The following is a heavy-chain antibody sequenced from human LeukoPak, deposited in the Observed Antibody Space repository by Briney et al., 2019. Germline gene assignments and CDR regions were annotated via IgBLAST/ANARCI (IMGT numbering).Heavy chain of an antibody. CDR3: TRGRIALS. Sequence: GASVKVSCKASGYTFVNYDINWVRQATGQGLEWVGWVNPRSGATASSQKFQGRVSITSDASITTAYMELSSLRSEDTALYYCTRGRIALSWGQGTLITVSS. CDR1: GYTFVNYD. J-gene: IGHJ4*02. D-gene: IGHD2-21*01. V-gene: IGHV1-8*03. CDR2: VNPRSGAT.